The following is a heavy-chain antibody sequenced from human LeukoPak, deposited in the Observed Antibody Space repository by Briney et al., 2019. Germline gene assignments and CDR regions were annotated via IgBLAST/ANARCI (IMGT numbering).Heavy chain of an antibody. V-gene: IGHV1-2*02. Sequence: ASVKVSCKASGCTFTGYYMHWVRQAPGQGLEWMGWINPNSGGTNYAQKFQGRVTMTRDTSISTAYMELSRLRSDDTAVYYCARDPEPSIAAAGTSWFDPWGQGTLVTVSS. CDR3: ARDPEPSIAAAGTSWFDP. D-gene: IGHD6-13*01. J-gene: IGHJ5*02. CDR1: GCTFTGYY. CDR2: INPNSGGT.